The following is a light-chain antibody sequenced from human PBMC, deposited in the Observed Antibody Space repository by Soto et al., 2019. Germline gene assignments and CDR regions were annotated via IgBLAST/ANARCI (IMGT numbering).Light chain of an antibody. Sequence: QSALTQPPSASGSPGQSVTISCTGTSSDVGVYNYVSWHQQHPGKAPKLMIYGVNKRPSGVPDRFSGSKSGNTASLTVSGLQTEDEADYYCSSYTGTNNRVVFGGGTKLTVL. CDR2: GVN. CDR1: SSDVGVYNY. CDR3: SSYTGTNNRVV. J-gene: IGLJ2*01. V-gene: IGLV2-8*01.